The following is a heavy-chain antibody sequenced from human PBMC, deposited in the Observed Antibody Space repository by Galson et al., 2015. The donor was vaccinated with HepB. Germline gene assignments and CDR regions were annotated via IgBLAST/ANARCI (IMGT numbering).Heavy chain of an antibody. Sequence: SVKVSCKASGDNFNRYSISWVRQAPGQGLEWVGGIIPLLGAGHYAQKFQGRVTITADKSTSTVYMELGSLESEDTAIYYCARPPSDMASTPLHYWGQGTLVTVSS. CDR2: IIPLLGAG. V-gene: IGHV1-69*10. CDR3: ARPPSDMASTPLHY. CDR1: GDNFNRYS. J-gene: IGHJ1*01. D-gene: IGHD5-24*01.